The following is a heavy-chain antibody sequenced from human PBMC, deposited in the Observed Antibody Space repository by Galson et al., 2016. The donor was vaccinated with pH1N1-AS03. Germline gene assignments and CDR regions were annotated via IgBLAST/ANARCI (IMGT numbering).Heavy chain of an antibody. J-gene: IGHJ6*04. V-gene: IGHV3-30*02. CDR2: VRFDGINK. D-gene: IGHD5-12*01. Sequence: SLRLSCAAAGFTFSTYGMHWVRQAPGKGLEWVAFVRFDGINKFYAGSVKGRSTISREYAKNSLYLQMNSLRAEDTAVYYCAAWGYIPNTHGLDVWGRGTTVTVSS. CDR3: AAWGYIPNTHGLDV. CDR1: GFTFSTYG.